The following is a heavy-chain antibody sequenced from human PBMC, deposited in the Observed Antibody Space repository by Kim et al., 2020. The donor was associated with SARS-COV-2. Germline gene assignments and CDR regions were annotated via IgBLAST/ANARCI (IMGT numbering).Heavy chain of an antibody. CDR2: INPNSGGT. V-gene: IGHV1-2*02. Sequence: ASVKVSCKASGYTFTGYYIHWVRQAPGQGLEWMGWINPNSGGTNYAQKFQGRVAMTRDTSISTAYMELSRLISDDTAVYYCAILSPAAGTDYWGQGTLVTVSS. CDR3: AILSPAAGTDY. D-gene: IGHD6-13*01. J-gene: IGHJ4*02. CDR1: GYTFTGYY.